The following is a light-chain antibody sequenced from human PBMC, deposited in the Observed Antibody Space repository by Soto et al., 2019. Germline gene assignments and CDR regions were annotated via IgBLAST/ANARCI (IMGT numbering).Light chain of an antibody. Sequence: EIVMTQSQATLSVSPGERATLSCRASQSVSSNLAWYQQKPGQAPRLLIYGASTRATGIPARFSGSGSGTEFTLTISSLQSEDFAVYYCQQYNNRPPWTFGQGTKVDIK. J-gene: IGKJ1*01. CDR3: QQYNNRPPWT. V-gene: IGKV3-15*01. CDR2: GAS. CDR1: QSVSSN.